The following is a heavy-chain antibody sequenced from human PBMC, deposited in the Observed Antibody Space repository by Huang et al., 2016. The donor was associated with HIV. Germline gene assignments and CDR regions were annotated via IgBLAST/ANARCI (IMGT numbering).Heavy chain of an antibody. CDR2: ISVYNGDT. CDR1: NYNFGSHG. Sequence: QVQLVQSGAAVKKPGASVKVSCEASNYNFGSHGISWVRQAPGQGLEWMGWISVYNGDTKYEQKFQGRVTMTRETSTRTAYMELTSLRFDDTAVYYCARSGFGVVITTTLDYYYMDVWGTGTTVTVSS. CDR3: ARSGFGVVITTTLDYYYMDV. D-gene: IGHD3-3*01. J-gene: IGHJ6*03. V-gene: IGHV1-18*01.